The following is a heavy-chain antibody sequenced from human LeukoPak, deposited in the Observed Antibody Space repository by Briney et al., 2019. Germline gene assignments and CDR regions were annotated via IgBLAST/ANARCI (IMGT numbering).Heavy chain of an antibody. CDR2: ISSNGGST. V-gene: IGHV3-64D*06. Sequence: GRSLRLSCSASGFTFSSYDMHWVRQAPGKGLEYVSAISSNGGSTYYADSVKGRFTISRDNSKNTLYLQMSSLRADDTAVYYCVRRLPTTPHYYFDYWGQGTLVTVSS. D-gene: IGHD2-21*02. CDR1: GFTFSSYD. CDR3: VRRLPTTPHYYFDY. J-gene: IGHJ4*02.